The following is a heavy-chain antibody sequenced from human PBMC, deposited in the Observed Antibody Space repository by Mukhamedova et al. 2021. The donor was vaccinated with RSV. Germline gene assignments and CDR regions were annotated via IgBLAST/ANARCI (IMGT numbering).Heavy chain of an antibody. J-gene: IGHJ3*01. Sequence: AEYMGGRPTISRDNSKNTLYLQMNSLRAEDTAVYYCAKGPTVGTPPTAFDLWGQGTMVTVSS. CDR3: AKGPTVGTPPTAFDL. V-gene: IGHV3-23*01. D-gene: IGHD4-23*01.